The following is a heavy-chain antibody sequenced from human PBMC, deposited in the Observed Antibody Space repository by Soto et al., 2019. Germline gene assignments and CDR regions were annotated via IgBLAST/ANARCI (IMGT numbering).Heavy chain of an antibody. CDR3: ARGTPKYSPRLGYFDY. J-gene: IGHJ4*02. CDR2: IWYDGSNK. Sequence: HPGGSLRLSCAASGFTFSSYGMHWVRQAPGKGLEWVAVIWYDGSNKYYADSVKGRFTISRDNSKNTLYLQMNSLRAEDTAVYYCARGTPKYSPRLGYFDYWGQGTLVTVSS. V-gene: IGHV3-33*01. D-gene: IGHD1-26*01. CDR1: GFTFSSYG.